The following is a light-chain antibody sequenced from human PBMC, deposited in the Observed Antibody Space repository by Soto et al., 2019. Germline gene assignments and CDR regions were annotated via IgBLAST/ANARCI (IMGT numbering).Light chain of an antibody. CDR3: SSYTSSSTYYV. Sequence: SVVTQPASLSGSPGQSITISCTGTSSDVGGYNYVSWYQQHPGKAPKLMIYDVSNRPSGVSNRFSGSKSGNTASLTISGLQAEDEADYYCSSYTSSSTYYVFGTGTKVTVL. CDR1: SSDVGGYNY. CDR2: DVS. J-gene: IGLJ1*01. V-gene: IGLV2-14*01.